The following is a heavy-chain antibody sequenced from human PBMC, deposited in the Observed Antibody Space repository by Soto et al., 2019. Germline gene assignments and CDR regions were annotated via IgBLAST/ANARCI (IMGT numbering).Heavy chain of an antibody. V-gene: IGHV3-53*01. CDR1: GFTVSDNY. J-gene: IGHJ4*02. D-gene: IGHD1-26*01. Sequence: GGSLRLSCAASGFTVSDNYMSWVRQAPGKGLEWVSGIYSGGSTYYTDSVKGRFTISRDNSKNTLYLQMNSLRGEDTAVFYCVRASGSRFFDYWGQGTLVTVSS. CDR2: IYSGGST. CDR3: VRASGSRFFDY.